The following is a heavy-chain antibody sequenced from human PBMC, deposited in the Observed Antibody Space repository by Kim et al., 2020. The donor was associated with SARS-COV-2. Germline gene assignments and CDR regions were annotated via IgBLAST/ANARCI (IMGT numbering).Heavy chain of an antibody. CDR3: AREAILAMDV. D-gene: IGHD3-9*01. Sequence: TISYADSVKGRFTISRDNAKKSLYLQMNSLRAEDTAVYYCAREAILAMDVWGKGTTVTVSS. V-gene: IGHV3-11*01. CDR2: TI. J-gene: IGHJ6*04.